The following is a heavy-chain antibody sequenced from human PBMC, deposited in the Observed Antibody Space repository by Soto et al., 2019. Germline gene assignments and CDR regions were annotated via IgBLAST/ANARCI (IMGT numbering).Heavy chain of an antibody. CDR2: INKDGSQK. Sequence: GGSLRLSCAASGFTLSSYWMTWVRQAPGKGLEWVANINKDGSQKNYVDSVKGRFTIARDNGQNSLSLQINSLRVEDTAVYYCVRELGLAYWGQGALVTVSS. CDR3: VRELGLAY. CDR1: GFTLSSYW. V-gene: IGHV3-7*03. D-gene: IGHD7-27*01. J-gene: IGHJ4*02.